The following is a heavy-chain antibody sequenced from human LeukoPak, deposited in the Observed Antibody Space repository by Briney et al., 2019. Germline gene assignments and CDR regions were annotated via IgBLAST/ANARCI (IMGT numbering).Heavy chain of an antibody. D-gene: IGHD3-10*01. V-gene: IGHV3-74*01. CDR2: INSDGSRG. Sequence: AGGSLRLSCAGFTFSHNWMHWVRQAPGKGQGRVAQINSDGSRGSYADSVKGRFTISRDNAENTLYRHMDGLRAEDTALYYCATGCSTAACFGDYWGQGALVTVSS. CDR3: ATGCSTAACFGDY. J-gene: IGHJ4*02. CDR1: GFTFSHNW.